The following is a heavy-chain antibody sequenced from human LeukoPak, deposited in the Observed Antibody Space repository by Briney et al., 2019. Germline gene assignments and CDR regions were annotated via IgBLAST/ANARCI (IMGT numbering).Heavy chain of an antibody. CDR3: AREFGGTNWFDP. D-gene: IGHD3-3*01. J-gene: IGHJ5*02. CDR2: ISSSGSTI. CDR1: GFTFSSYS. Sequence: GGSLRLSCAASGFTFSSYSMNWVRQAPGKGLEWVSYISSSGSTIYYADSVKGRFTISRDNAKNSLYLQMNSLRAEDTAVYYCAREFGGTNWFDPWGQGTLVTVSS. V-gene: IGHV3-48*04.